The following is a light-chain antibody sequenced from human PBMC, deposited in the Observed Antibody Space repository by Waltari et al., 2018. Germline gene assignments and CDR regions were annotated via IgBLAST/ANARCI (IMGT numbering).Light chain of an antibody. J-gene: IGKJ1*01. V-gene: IGKV4-1*01. CDR3: QQYYSRRT. CDR2: WAS. CDR1: QSILYNSNDKNY. Sequence: DIVMTQSPESLAVSLGERATINCRSSQSILYNSNDKNYLAWYQQKPGQPPKLPIYWASTRYSGVPERFSGRGSGTDVSLTISSLQPEDVAVYDWQQYYSRRTFGRGTRVEIK.